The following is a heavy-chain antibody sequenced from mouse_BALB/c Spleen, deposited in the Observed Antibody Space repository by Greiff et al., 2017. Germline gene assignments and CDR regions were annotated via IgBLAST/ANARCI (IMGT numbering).Heavy chain of an antibody. Sequence: QVQLQQSGPGLVAPSQSLSITCTVSGFSLTSYDISWIRQPPGKGLEWLGVIWTGGGTNYNSAFMSRLSISKDNSKSQVFLKMNSLQTDDTAIYYCVRDSYYGSTWFAYWGQGTLVTVSA. CDR3: VRDSYYGSTWFAY. V-gene: IGHV2-9-2*01. D-gene: IGHD1-1*01. CDR2: IWTGGGT. J-gene: IGHJ3*01. CDR1: GFSLTSYD.